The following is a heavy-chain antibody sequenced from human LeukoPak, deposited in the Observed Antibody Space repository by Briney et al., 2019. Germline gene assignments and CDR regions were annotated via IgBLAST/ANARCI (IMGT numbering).Heavy chain of an antibody. D-gene: IGHD1-26*01. Sequence: GGSLRLSCVASGFSFRNYAIPWVRQAPGKGLEYVSVINTDGRITYYADSVKGRFTISRDNSKNTVYLQMGSLRGEDMAVYYCTRDGGSFCDFDYWGQGALVTVSS. CDR1: GFSFRNYA. J-gene: IGHJ4*02. CDR2: INTDGRIT. V-gene: IGHV3-64*02. CDR3: TRDGGSFCDFDY.